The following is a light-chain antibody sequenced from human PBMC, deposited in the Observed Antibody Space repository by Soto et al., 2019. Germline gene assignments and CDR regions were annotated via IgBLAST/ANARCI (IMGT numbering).Light chain of an antibody. J-gene: IGLJ1*01. CDR3: QSYDSSLSGYV. Sequence: QSVLTQPPSVPGAPGQRVTISCTGSSSNIGAGYDVHWYQQLPGTAPKLLIYGNSNRPSGVPDRFSGSKSGTSASLAITVLQAEDEADYYCQSYDSSLSGYVFGTGTKLTVL. CDR1: SSNIGAGYD. CDR2: GNS. V-gene: IGLV1-40*01.